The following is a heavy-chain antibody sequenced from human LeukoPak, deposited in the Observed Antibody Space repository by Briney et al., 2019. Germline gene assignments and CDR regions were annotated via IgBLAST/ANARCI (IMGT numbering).Heavy chain of an antibody. CDR2: ISGDGGST. CDR3: VKGGDYYDSSGYYNVGDS. Sequence: GGSLRLSCAASGFTFHEHAMHWVRQDPGKGLEWVSLISGDGGSTYYVDSVKGRFTISRDNSKDSLYLQMNSLRTEDTALYYCVKGGDYYDSSGYYNVGDSWGQGTLVTVSS. D-gene: IGHD3-22*01. J-gene: IGHJ5*01. CDR1: GFTFHEHA. V-gene: IGHV3-43*02.